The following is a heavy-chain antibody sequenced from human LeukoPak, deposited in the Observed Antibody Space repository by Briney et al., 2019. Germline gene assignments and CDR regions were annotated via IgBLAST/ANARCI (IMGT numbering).Heavy chain of an antibody. Sequence: GGSLRLSCAASGFTFSSYGMHWVRQAPGKGLERVAFIRYDGSNKYYADSVKGRFTISRDNSKNTLYLQMNSLKADDTAVYYCTRGAGTGWRFDSWGQGTLVTVSS. J-gene: IGHJ4*02. CDR3: TRGAGTGWRFDS. D-gene: IGHD6-19*01. V-gene: IGHV3-30*02. CDR1: GFTFSSYG. CDR2: IRYDGSNK.